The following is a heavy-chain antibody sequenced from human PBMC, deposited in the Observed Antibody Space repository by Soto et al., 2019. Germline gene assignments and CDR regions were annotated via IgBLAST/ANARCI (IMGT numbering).Heavy chain of an antibody. CDR3: AGRGYSYGDEVLDYGMDV. Sequence: QVQLQESGPGLVKPSQTLSLTCTVSGGSISSGDYYWSWIRQPPGKGLEWIGYIYYSGSTYYNPSLKSRVTISVDTSKNQFSLKLSSVTAADPAVYYCAGRGYSYGDEVLDYGMDVWGQGTTVTVSS. J-gene: IGHJ6*02. CDR2: IYYSGST. CDR1: GGSISSGDYY. D-gene: IGHD5-18*01. V-gene: IGHV4-30-4*01.